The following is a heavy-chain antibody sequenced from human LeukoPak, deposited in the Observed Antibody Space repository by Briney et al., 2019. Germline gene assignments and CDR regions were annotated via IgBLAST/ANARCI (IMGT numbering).Heavy chain of an antibody. CDR3: AIDPGRSSQDWYFDL. D-gene: IGHD1-26*01. J-gene: IGHJ2*01. CDR2: INSEGKTT. Sequence: GGSLRLSWAASGFTFSCNWMHWGRQIPGKGPVWVSRINSEGKTTHYADFVRGRFIISRDNAKNTLYLQMHSLRAEDTAVYYCAIDPGRSSQDWYFDLWGRGTLGTVSS. CDR1: GFTFSCNW. V-gene: IGHV3-74*01.